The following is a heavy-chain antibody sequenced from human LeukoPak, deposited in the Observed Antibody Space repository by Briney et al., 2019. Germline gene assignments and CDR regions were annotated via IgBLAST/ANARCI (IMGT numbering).Heavy chain of an antibody. V-gene: IGHV4-59*01. D-gene: IGHD1-26*01. CDR2: IDYGGST. CDR3: GRLRGSAIDY. CDR1: GDSFSSDY. Sequence: SETLSLTCTVSGDSFSSDYWGWIRQPPGKGLEWIGYIDYGGSTTYNSSLRSRVTMSVDTSKNQFSLNLNSVTAADTAMYYCGRLRGSAIDYWGQGTLVAVSS. J-gene: IGHJ4*02.